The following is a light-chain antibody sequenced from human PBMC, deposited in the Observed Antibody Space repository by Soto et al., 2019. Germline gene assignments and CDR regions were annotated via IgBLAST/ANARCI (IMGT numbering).Light chain of an antibody. V-gene: IGLV2-8*01. CDR3: SSYAGSNTRHVL. CDR2: EVI. J-gene: IGLJ2*01. Sequence: QSALTQPPSASGSPGQSVTISCTGSSSDVGGYEYVSWYQQHPGKAPKLIIYEVIKRPSGVPDRFSGSKSGNTASLTVSGLQAEDEADYYCSSYAGSNTRHVLFGGGTKLTVL. CDR1: SSDVGGYEY.